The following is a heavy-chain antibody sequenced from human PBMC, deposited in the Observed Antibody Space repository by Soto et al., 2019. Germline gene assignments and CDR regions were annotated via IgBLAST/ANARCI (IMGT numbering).Heavy chain of an antibody. J-gene: IGHJ4*02. V-gene: IGHV3-64D*06. CDR3: VKTLQYSYGLPH. D-gene: IGHD5-18*01. CDR2: ISSNGGST. Sequence: PGGSLRLSCAASGFTFSSYAMSWVRQAPGKGLEWVSAISSNGGSTHYADSVKGRFTISRDNSKNTLYLQMSSLRAEDTAVYYCVKTLQYSYGLPHWGQGTLVTVSS. CDR1: GFTFSSYA.